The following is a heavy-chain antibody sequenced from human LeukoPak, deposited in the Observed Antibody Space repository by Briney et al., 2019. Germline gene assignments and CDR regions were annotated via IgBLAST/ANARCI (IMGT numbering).Heavy chain of an antibody. J-gene: IGHJ4*02. D-gene: IGHD2-15*01. Sequence: ASVNVSCKASGYTFTSNGISWVRQAPGQGLEWMGWISAYNGNTNYAQKVQGRVTMTTDTSTSTAYMELRSLRSDDTAVYYCARCSGGSCYHDFDYWGQGTLVTVSS. V-gene: IGHV1-18*01. CDR2: ISAYNGNT. CDR1: GYTFTSNG. CDR3: ARCSGGSCYHDFDY.